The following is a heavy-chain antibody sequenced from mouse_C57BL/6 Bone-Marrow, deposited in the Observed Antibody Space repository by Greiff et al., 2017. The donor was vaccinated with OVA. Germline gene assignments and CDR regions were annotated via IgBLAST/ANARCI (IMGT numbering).Heavy chain of an antibody. CDR2: ISSGSSTI. V-gene: IGHV5-17*01. Sequence: DVMLVESGGGLVKPGGSLKLSCAASGFTFSDYGMHWVRQAPEKGLEWVAYISSGSSTIYYADTVKGRFTISRDNAKNTLFLQMTSLRSEDTAMYYCARLGRGAYWGQGTLVTVSA. CDR3: ARLGRGAY. CDR1: GFTFSDYG. D-gene: IGHD4-1*01. J-gene: IGHJ3*01.